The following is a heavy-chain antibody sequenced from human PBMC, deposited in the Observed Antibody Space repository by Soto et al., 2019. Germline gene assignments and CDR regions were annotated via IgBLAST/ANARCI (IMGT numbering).Heavy chain of an antibody. CDR2: ISGGDGNT. Sequence: PGGSLRLSCAASGFTFSSYAMSWVRQAPGKGLEWVSVISGGDGNTYYADSVKGRFTISRDNSKNTLYLQMNSLRAEDTAVYYCAKQDFWSGYYHAGNYYYYMDVWGKGTTVTVSS. V-gene: IGHV3-23*01. CDR1: GFTFSSYA. J-gene: IGHJ6*03. D-gene: IGHD3-3*01. CDR3: AKQDFWSGYYHAGNYYYYMDV.